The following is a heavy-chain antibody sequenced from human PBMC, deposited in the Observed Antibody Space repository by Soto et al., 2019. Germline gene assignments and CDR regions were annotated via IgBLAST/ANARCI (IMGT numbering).Heavy chain of an antibody. J-gene: IGHJ6*02. CDR2: IWYDGSNK. V-gene: IGHV3-33*01. CDR1: GFTFSSYG. CDR3: ARTEGIAAPPGLYYYYYYGMDV. Sequence: GGSLRLSCAASGFTFSSYGMHWVRQAPGKGLEWVAVIWYDGSNKYYADSVKGRFTISRDNSKNTLYLQMNSLRAEDTAVYYCARTEGIAAPPGLYYYYYYGMDVWGQGTTVTVSS. D-gene: IGHD6-13*01.